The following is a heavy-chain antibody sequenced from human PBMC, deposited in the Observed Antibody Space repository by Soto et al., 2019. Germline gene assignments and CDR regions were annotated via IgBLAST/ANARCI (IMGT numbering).Heavy chain of an antibody. J-gene: IGHJ6*02. D-gene: IGHD4-17*01. Sequence: QVQLVQSGAEMKKPGSSVKVSCKASGGTFGTYSISWVRHAPGQGLEWVGGIVPIVATANYAERFQGRVTITADASTSTVYMEISSLRSEDTALYYCMTDHRSSTVTSDYYYYDMDVWGQGTTVTVS. CDR2: IVPIVATA. V-gene: IGHV1-69*01. CDR1: GGTFGTYS. CDR3: MTDHRSSTVTSDYYYYDMDV.